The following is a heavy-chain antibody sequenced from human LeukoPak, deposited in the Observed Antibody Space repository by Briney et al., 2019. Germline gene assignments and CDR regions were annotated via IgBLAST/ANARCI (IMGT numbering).Heavy chain of an antibody. CDR2: ISWNSGSI. CDR3: AKDPGYSGYEPLFDY. V-gene: IGHV3-9*01. CDR1: GFTFDDYA. D-gene: IGHD5-12*01. Sequence: PGRSLRLSCAASGFTFDDYAMHWVRQAPGKGLEWVSGISWNSGSIGYADSVKGRFTISRDNAKNSLYLQMNSLRAEDTALYYCAKDPGYSGYEPLFDYWGQGTLVTVSS. J-gene: IGHJ4*02.